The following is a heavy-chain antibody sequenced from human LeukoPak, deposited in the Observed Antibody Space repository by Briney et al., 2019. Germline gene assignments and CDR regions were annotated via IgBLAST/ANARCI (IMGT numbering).Heavy chain of an antibody. D-gene: IGHD3-9*01. CDR3: ARAADILTGYFPGY. CDR1: GGTFSSYA. CDR2: IIPILGIA. Sequence: ASVKVSCTASGGTFSSYAISWVRQAPGQGLEWMGRIIPILGIANYAQKFQGRVTITADKSTSTAHMELSSLRSEDTAVYYCARAADILTGYFPGYWGQGTLVTVSS. V-gene: IGHV1-69*04. J-gene: IGHJ4*02.